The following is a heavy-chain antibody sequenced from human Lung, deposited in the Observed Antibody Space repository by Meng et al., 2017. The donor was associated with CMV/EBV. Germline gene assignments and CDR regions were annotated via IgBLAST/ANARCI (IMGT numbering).Heavy chain of an antibody. D-gene: IGHD3-22*01. V-gene: IGHV3-21*01. CDR2: ISSSSSYI. J-gene: IGHJ6*02. CDR3: ARAYYYDSSGYYIAPNYYYYGMDV. CDR1: GFTFSSYS. Sequence: GESLKISCAASGFTFSSYSMNWVRQAPGKGLEWVSSISSSSSYIYYADSVKGRFTISRDNAKNSLYLQMNSLRAEDTAVYYCARAYYYDSSGYYIAPNYYYYGMDVWGQGTXVTVYS.